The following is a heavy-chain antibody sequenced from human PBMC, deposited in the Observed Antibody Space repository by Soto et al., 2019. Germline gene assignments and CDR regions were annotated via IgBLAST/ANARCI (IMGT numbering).Heavy chain of an antibody. J-gene: IGHJ4*02. CDR2: FDPEDGET. Sequence: ASVKVYCKVSGYTLTELSMHWVRQAPGKGLEWMGGFDPEDGETIYAQKFQGRVTMTEDTSTDTAYMELSSLRSEDTAVYYCATDRDITIFGVVIIGGLGYWGQGTLVTVSS. D-gene: IGHD3-3*01. CDR1: GYTLTELS. V-gene: IGHV1-24*01. CDR3: ATDRDITIFGVVIIGGLGY.